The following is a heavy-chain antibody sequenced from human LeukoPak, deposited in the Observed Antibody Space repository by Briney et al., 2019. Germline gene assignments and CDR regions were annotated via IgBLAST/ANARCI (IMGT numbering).Heavy chain of an antibody. V-gene: IGHV1-2*02. CDR3: ARSLRITIFGVVIHYY. CDR1: GYTFTGYY. D-gene: IGHD3-3*01. J-gene: IGHJ4*02. CDR2: INPNSGGT. Sequence: ASVKVSCKASGYTFTGYYMHWVRQAPGQGLEWMGWINPNSGGTNYAQKFQGRVTMTRDTSISTAYMELSRLRSDDTAVYYCARSLRITIFGVVIHYYWGQGTLVTVSS.